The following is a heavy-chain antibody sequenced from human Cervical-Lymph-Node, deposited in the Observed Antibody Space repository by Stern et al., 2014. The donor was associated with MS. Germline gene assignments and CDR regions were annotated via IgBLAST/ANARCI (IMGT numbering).Heavy chain of an antibody. CDR1: GFTFSSYA. CDR2: MSYDGSYQ. J-gene: IGHJ6*02. V-gene: IGHV3-30-3*01. Sequence: VQLVESVGGVVQPGRSLRLSCAASGFTFSSYAMHWVRQAPGKGLAWVAVMSYDGSYQYYLDSVKGRFTISRDNSKNTLYLQMNSLRAEDTAVYYCAREMGYIVVVDYYYGMDVWGQGTTVTVSS. CDR3: AREMGYIVVVDYYYGMDV. D-gene: IGHD2-2*01.